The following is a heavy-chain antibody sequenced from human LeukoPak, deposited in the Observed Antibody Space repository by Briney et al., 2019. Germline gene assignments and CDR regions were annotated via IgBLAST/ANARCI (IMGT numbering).Heavy chain of an antibody. CDR1: GFTFSSYS. Sequence: GGSLRLSCAASGFTFSSYSMDWVRQAPGKGLEWVSSISGSSTYIYYADSVKGRFTISRDNAKNSLYLQMNSLRAEDTAVYYCARVGGLSPFDYWGQGTLVTVSS. D-gene: IGHD1-26*01. V-gene: IGHV3-21*01. CDR3: ARVGGLSPFDY. J-gene: IGHJ4*02. CDR2: ISGSSTYI.